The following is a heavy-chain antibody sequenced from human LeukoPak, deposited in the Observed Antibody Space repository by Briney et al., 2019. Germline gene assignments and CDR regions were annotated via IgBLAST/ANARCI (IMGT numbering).Heavy chain of an antibody. CDR1: GGSISSYY. D-gene: IGHD3-22*01. Sequence: SETLSLTCTVSGGSISSYYWSWIRQPPGKGLEWIGYIYYSGSTNYNPSLKSRVTISVDTSKNQFSLKLSSVTAADTAVYYCAKDGGGTTMIVVGDFDYWGQGTLLTVSS. CDR2: IYYSGST. CDR3: AKDGGGTTMIVVGDFDY. J-gene: IGHJ4*02. V-gene: IGHV4-59*01.